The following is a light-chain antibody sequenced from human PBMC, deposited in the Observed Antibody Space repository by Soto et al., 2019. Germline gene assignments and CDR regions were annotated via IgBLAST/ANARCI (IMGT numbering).Light chain of an antibody. CDR2: AAS. CDR1: QGISSY. J-gene: IGKJ4*01. CDR3: QKYNSAPPT. Sequence: IQLTQSPSSLSASVGDRVTITCRASQGISSYLAWYQQKPGKVPKLLIYAASTLQSGVPSRFSGSGSGTDFTLTISSLQPEDVATYYCQKYNSAPPTFGGGTKVDI. V-gene: IGKV1-27*01.